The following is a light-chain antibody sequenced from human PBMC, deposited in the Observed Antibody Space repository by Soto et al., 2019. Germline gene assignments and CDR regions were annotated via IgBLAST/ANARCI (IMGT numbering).Light chain of an antibody. V-gene: IGKV1-33*01. Sequence: DIQMTQSLSSLFASVGDRVTITCRASQDISHFLNWYQQKPGKAPKLLIYDASNLQTGVPSRFSGSESGAVFTLTISSLQPEDFATYYCQQLHSYPITFGQGTRLEIK. CDR3: QQLHSYPIT. CDR2: DAS. CDR1: QDISHF. J-gene: IGKJ5*01.